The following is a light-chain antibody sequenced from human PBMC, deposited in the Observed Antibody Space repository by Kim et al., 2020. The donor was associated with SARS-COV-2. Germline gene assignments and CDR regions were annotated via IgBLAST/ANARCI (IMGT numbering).Light chain of an antibody. CDR2: SDD. CDR1: SSNIRSHI. CDR3: ATWDGSLNAWV. J-gene: IGLJ3*02. Sequence: QSVLTQPPSASGTPGQRVTISCSGSSSNIRSHIVNWFQQLPKTAPKLLIYSDDHRPSGVPDRFSGSRSGTSASLAISGLQSEDEADYYCATWDGSLNAWVFGGGTQLTVL. V-gene: IGLV1-44*01.